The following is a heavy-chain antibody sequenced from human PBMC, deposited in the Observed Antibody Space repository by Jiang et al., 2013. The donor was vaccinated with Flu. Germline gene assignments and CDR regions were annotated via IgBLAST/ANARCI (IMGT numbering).Heavy chain of an antibody. CDR1: GGTFSSYA. D-gene: IGHD2-2*02. V-gene: IGHV1-69*06. J-gene: IGHJ6*02. Sequence: GAEVKKPGSSVKVSCKASGGTFSSYAISWVRQAPGQGLEWMGGIIPIFGTANYAQKFQGRVTITADKSTSTAYMELSSLRSEDTAVYYCARVYCSSTSCYIGQNDEYYYYGMDVWGQGTTVTVSS. CDR2: IIPIFGTA. CDR3: ARVYCSSTSCYIGQNDEYYYYGMDV.